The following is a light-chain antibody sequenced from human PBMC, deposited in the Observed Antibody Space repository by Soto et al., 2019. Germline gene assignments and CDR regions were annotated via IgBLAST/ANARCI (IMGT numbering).Light chain of an antibody. Sequence: DIQMTQSPSTLSASAGDRVTITCRASQSISPYLAWSQQKPGKAPKLLIYMASTLQSGVPSRFSGSGSGTEFTLTISSLQPDDFATYYCQQSNSYPWTFGQGTQVDIK. J-gene: IGKJ1*01. CDR3: QQSNSYPWT. CDR1: QSISPY. V-gene: IGKV1-5*03. CDR2: MAS.